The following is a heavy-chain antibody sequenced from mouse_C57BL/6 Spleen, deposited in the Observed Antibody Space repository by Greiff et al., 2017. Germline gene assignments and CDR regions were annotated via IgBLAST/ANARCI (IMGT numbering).Heavy chain of an antibody. CDR1: GYTFTDYE. CDR3: TATEDYFDY. V-gene: IGHV1-15*01. Sequence: VQRVESGAELVRPGASVTLSCKASGYTFTDYEMHWVKQTPVHGLEWIGAIDPETGGTAYNQKFKGKAILTADKSSSTAYMELRSLTSEDSAVYYCTATEDYFDYWGQGTTLTVSS. D-gene: IGHD1-1*01. J-gene: IGHJ2*01. CDR2: IDPETGGT.